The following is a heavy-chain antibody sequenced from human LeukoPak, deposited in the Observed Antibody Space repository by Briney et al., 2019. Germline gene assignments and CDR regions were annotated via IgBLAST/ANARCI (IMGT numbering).Heavy chain of an antibody. CDR1: GGTFSSYA. CDR2: IIPIFGTA. V-gene: IGHV1-69*05. J-gene: IGHJ3*02. CDR3: ARGKLAVRGDDAFDI. D-gene: IGHD3-10*01. Sequence: SVKVSCKASGGTFSSYAISWVRQAPGQGLEWMGGIIPIFGTANYAQKFQGRVTITTDESTSTAYMELSSLRSEDTAVYYCARGKLAVRGDDAFDIWGQGTMVTVSS.